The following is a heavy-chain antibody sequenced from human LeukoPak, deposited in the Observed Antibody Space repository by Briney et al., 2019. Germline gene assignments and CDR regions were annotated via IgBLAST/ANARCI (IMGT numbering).Heavy chain of an antibody. Sequence: SVKVSCKASGGTFSSYAISWVRQAPGQGLEWMGGIIPIFGTANYAQKFQGRVTITADESTSTAYMELSSLRSEDTAVYYCARGEWELLFFDYWGQGTLVTVSS. CDR1: GGTFSSYA. D-gene: IGHD1-26*01. CDR2: IIPIFGTA. J-gene: IGHJ4*02. V-gene: IGHV1-69*13. CDR3: ARGEWELLFFDY.